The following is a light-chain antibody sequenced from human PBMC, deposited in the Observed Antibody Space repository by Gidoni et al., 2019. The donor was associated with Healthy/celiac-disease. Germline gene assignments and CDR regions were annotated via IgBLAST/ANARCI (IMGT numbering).Light chain of an antibody. CDR1: QDSSND. CDR2: DAS. J-gene: IGKJ4*01. Sequence: DIQMTQSPSSLSASVGDRVTITCQSSQDSSNDLNWYQQKPGKAAKLLIYDASNLETGVPSRFSGSGSGTDFTFTISSLQPEDIATYYCQQYDNLPPLTFGGGTKVEIK. V-gene: IGKV1-33*01. CDR3: QQYDNLPPLT.